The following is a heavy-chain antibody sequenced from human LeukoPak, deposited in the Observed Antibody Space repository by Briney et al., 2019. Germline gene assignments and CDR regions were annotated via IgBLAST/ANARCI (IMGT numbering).Heavy chain of an antibody. J-gene: IGHJ4*02. CDR2: IYYSGST. Sequence: SETLSLTCTVSGGSISSYYWSWIRQPPGKGLEWIGYIYYSGSTNYNPSLKSRVTISVDTSKNQFSLKLSSVTVADTAVYYCARMGRRGYFDYWGQGTLVTVSS. CDR1: GGSISSYY. CDR3: ARMGRRGYFDY. V-gene: IGHV4-59*01. D-gene: IGHD1-26*01.